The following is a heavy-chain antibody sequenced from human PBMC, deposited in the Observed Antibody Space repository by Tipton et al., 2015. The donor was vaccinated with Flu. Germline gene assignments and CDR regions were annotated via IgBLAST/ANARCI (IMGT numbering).Heavy chain of an antibody. J-gene: IGHJ4*02. CDR2: IYYSGST. CDR3: ARSPAAIRGVDY. V-gene: IGHV4-31*03. CDR1: GGSISSGGYY. D-gene: IGHD2-2*02. Sequence: TLSLTCTVSGGSISSGGYYWSWIRQHPGKGLEWIGYIYYSGSTYYNPSLKSRVTISVDTSKNQFSLKLSSVTAADTAVYYCARSPAAIRGVDYWGQGTLVTVSS.